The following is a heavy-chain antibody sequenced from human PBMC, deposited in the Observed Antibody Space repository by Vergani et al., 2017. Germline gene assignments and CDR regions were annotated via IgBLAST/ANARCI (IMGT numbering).Heavy chain of an antibody. CDR3: ARGTSVGSGSYYLQADTSYYYYGMDV. J-gene: IGHJ6*02. Sequence: QVQLVQSGADVKKPGSSVKVSCKASGGTFSSYAISWVRQAPGQGLEWMGRIIPIFGTANYAQKFQGRVTITADESTSTAYMELSSLRSEDTAVYYCARGTSVGSGSYYLQADTSYYYYGMDVWGQXP. D-gene: IGHD3-10*01. V-gene: IGHV1-69*13. CDR1: GGTFSSYA. CDR2: IIPIFGTA.